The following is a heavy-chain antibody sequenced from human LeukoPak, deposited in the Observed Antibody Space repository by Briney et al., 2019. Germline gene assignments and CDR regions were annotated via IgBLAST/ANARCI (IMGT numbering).Heavy chain of an antibody. CDR2: INHSGGA. CDR1: GGSFSGYS. J-gene: IGHJ4*02. Sequence: SETLSLTCAVYGGSFSGYSWSWIRQPPGKGLEWIGEINHSGGAIYNPSLKSRVTISVDTSKNQFSLRLSSVTAADTAVYYCARGQIRLTDWGQGTLVTVSS. D-gene: IGHD3-9*01. V-gene: IGHV4-34*01. CDR3: ARGQIRLTD.